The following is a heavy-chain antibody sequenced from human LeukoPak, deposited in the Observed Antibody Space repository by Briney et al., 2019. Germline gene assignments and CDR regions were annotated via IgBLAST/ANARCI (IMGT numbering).Heavy chain of an antibody. CDR2: INPSGGST. Sequence: GASVKVSCKAPGYTFTSYYMHWVRQAPGQGLEWMGIINPSGGSTSYAQKFQGRVTMTRDTSTSTVYMELSSLRSEDTAVYYCARERAAPGYFDLWGRGTLVTVSS. J-gene: IGHJ2*01. CDR3: ARERAAPGYFDL. V-gene: IGHV1-46*01. CDR1: GYTFTSYY. D-gene: IGHD6-13*01.